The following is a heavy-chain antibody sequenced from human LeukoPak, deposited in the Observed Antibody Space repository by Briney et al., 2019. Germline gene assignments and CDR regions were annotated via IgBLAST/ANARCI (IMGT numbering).Heavy chain of an antibody. J-gene: IGHJ4*02. CDR2: MNPNSGNT. D-gene: IGHD3-10*01. CDR3: ARIWFGESLLFDY. Sequence: VASVKVSCKASGYTFTSYDINWVRQATGQGLEWMGWMNPNSGNTGYAQKFQGRVTITRNTSISTAYMELSSLRSEDTAVYYCARIWFGESLLFDYWGQGTLVTVSS. CDR1: GYTFTSYD. V-gene: IGHV1-8*03.